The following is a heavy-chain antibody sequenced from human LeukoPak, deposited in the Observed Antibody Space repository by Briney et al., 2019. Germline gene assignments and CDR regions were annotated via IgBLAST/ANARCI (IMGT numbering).Heavy chain of an antibody. V-gene: IGHV3-11*01. CDR2: ISTSGSYI. CDR1: GFTFSDYF. J-gene: IGHJ4*02. D-gene: IGHD1-26*01. Sequence: PGGSLRLSCAASGFTFSDYFMSWVRQAPGKGLEWVSYISTSGSYIYYADSVKGRFTISRDNAKNSLYLQMNSLRAEDTAVYYCVRDQVGVSDQIDYWGQGALVTVSS. CDR3: VRDQVGVSDQIDY.